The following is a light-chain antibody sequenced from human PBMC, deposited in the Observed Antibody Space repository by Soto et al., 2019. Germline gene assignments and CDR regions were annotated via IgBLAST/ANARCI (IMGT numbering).Light chain of an antibody. Sequence: EILMTQSPAPLSLSPGERATLSCRASQSIGTFFAWYQQKPGQAPGLVIFDASNRASGMPERFSGSGSGTDFTLTIARLEPEDFAVYYCQEYDGAPITFGLGTRLEIK. CDR2: DAS. CDR3: QEYDGAPIT. CDR1: QSIGTF. J-gene: IGKJ5*01. V-gene: IGKV3-11*01.